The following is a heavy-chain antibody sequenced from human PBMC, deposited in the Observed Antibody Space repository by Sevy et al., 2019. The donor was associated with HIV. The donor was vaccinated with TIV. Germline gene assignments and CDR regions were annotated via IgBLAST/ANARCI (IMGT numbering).Heavy chain of an antibody. CDR1: GFTFFSHV. D-gene: IGHD6-13*01. Sequence: GGSLRLSCAASGFTFFSHVMSWVRQAPGKGLEWVSGLSGSGGTTYYGDSVKGRFSISRDNSKNKQYLQMSSLRIEDTAVYYCATGTTDSSISWVFDVWGQGTMVTVSS. J-gene: IGHJ3*01. CDR2: LSGSGGTT. V-gene: IGHV3-23*01. CDR3: ATGTTDSSISWVFDV.